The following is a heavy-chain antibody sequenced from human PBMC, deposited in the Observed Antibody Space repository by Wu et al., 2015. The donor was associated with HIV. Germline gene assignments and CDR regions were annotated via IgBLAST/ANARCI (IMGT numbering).Heavy chain of an antibody. J-gene: IGHJ6*03. D-gene: IGHD3-16*01. CDR1: GYYFSSYD. CDR3: ARGLFRGRLKLVWGRRNVPYLINLDV. Sequence: QVQLVQSGAEVKKPGASLRVSCKASGYYFSSYDINWVRQASGHGLEWMAWMSPQSGKTGFAQNFQGRVILNRNNTVTTAYMELSGLRSEDTGTYFCARGLFRGRLKLVWGRRNVPYLINLDVVGQTGQWSPSP. CDR2: MSPQSGKT. V-gene: IGHV1-8*03.